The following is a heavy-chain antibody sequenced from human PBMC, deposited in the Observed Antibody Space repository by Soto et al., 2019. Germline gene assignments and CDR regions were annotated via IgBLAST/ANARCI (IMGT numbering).Heavy chain of an antibody. CDR1: GGTFSSYA. Sequence: GASVKVSCKASGGTFSSYAISWVRQAPGQGLEWMGGIIPIFGTANYAQKFQGRVTITADESTSTAYMELSSLRSEDTAVYYCARAQARPGYSGYDSRGYYDYWDQGTLVTVSS. J-gene: IGHJ4*02. CDR3: ARAQARPGYSGYDSRGYYDY. V-gene: IGHV1-69*13. D-gene: IGHD5-12*01. CDR2: IIPIFGTA.